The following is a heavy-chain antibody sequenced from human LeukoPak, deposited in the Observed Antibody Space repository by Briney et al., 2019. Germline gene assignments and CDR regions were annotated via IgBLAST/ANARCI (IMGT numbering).Heavy chain of an antibody. J-gene: IGHJ4*02. D-gene: IGHD5-24*01. V-gene: IGHV5-51*01. Sequence: GESLKISCKGSGYSFTSYWIGWVGQLPGKGLEWMGIIYPVDSDTRYSPSFQGQVTISADKPISTAYLQWSSLKASDTAMYYCARLRDDYCDYWGQGTLVTVSS. CDR1: GYSFTSYW. CDR3: ARLRDDYCDY. CDR2: IYPVDSDT.